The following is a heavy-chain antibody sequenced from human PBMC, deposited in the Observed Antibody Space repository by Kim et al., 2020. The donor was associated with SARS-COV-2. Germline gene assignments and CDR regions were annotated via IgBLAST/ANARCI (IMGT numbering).Heavy chain of an antibody. CDR1: GFTFDDYA. CDR2: ISWNSGSI. CDR3: AKDIYKGVTMIKGYYYGMDV. J-gene: IGHJ6*02. D-gene: IGHD3-22*01. Sequence: GGSLRLSCAASGFTFDDYAMHWVRQAPGKGLEWVSGISWNSGSIGYADSVKGRFTISRDNAKNSLYLQMNSLRAEDTALYYCAKDIYKGVTMIKGYYYGMDVWGQGTTVTVSS. V-gene: IGHV3-9*01.